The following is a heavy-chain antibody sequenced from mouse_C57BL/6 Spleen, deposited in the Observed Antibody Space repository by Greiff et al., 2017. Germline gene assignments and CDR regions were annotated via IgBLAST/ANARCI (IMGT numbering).Heavy chain of an antibody. Sequence: VKLMESGAELVRPGASVTLSCKASGYTFTDYEMHWVKQTPVHGLEWIGAIDPETGGTAYNQKFKGKAILTADKSSSTAYMELRSLTSEDSAVYYCTRRVVYYFDYWGQGTTLTVSS. CDR1: GYTFTDYE. D-gene: IGHD1-1*02. CDR2: IDPETGGT. V-gene: IGHV1-15*01. J-gene: IGHJ2*01. CDR3: TRRVVYYFDY.